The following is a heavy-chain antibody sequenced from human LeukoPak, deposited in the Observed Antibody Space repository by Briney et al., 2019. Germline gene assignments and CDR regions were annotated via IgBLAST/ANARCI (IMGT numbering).Heavy chain of an antibody. Sequence: GGSLRLSCAASGFTFSSYAMSWVRQAPGKGLEWVSAISGSGGSTYYADSVKGRFTISRDNSKSTLYLQMNSLRAEDTAVYYCTAPGRGRGGYDFEYWGQGTLVTVSS. CDR1: GFTFSSYA. D-gene: IGHD6-19*01. J-gene: IGHJ4*02. CDR2: ISGSGGST. CDR3: TAPGRGRGGYDFEY. V-gene: IGHV3-23*01.